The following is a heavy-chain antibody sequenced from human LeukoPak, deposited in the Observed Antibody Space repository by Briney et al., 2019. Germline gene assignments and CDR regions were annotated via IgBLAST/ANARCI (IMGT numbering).Heavy chain of an antibody. V-gene: IGHV4-59*08. CDR1: GGSISSYY. Sequence: SETLSLTCTVSGGSISSYYWSWIRQPPGKGLEWIGYIYYSGSTNYNPSLKSRVTISVDTSKNQFSLKLSSVTAADTAVYYCARRGGYRSAEYFLHWGQGTLVTVSS. CDR2: IYYSGST. J-gene: IGHJ1*01. D-gene: IGHD1-26*01. CDR3: ARRGGYRSAEYFLH.